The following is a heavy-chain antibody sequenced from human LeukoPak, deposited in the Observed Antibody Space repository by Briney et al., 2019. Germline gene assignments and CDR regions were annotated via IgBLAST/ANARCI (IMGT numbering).Heavy chain of an antibody. V-gene: IGHV3-23*01. CDR1: GFTFNSYA. Sequence: GGSLRLSCTASGFTFNSYAMSWVRQAPGKGPEWVSVISSSGDGEKTYYADSVKGRFTISRDNSKNTVYLQMNSLRAEDTAVYYCVKQANVPYIDYWGQGTLVTVSS. J-gene: IGHJ4*02. CDR2: ISSSGDGEKT. CDR3: VKQANVPYIDY. D-gene: IGHD4/OR15-4a*01.